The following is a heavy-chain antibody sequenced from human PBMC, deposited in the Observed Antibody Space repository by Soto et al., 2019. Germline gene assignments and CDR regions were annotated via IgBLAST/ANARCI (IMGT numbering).Heavy chain of an antibody. CDR2: IIPIFGTA. D-gene: IGHD3-22*01. V-gene: IGHV1-69*13. J-gene: IGHJ4*02. Sequence: ASVKVSCKASGGTFSSYAISWVRQAPGQGLEWMGGIIPIFGTANYAQKFQGRVTITADESTSTAYMELSSLRSEDTAVYYCARASLRYDSSGYYSYWGQGTLVTVSS. CDR1: GGTFSSYA. CDR3: ARASLRYDSSGYYSY.